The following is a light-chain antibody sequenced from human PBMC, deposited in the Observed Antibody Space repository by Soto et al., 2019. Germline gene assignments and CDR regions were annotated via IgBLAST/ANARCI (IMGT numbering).Light chain of an antibody. CDR3: MQGTHWPIT. V-gene: IGKV2-30*01. CDR1: QSLVTSDGIAY. Sequence: DVVMTQSPLSLPVTLGQRASLSCSSNQSLVTSDGIAYFSWFQQRPGRSPRSLIYKVSNRDSGVQARFSGSGSGTDFALKISRVEAEEVGVYDCMQGTHWPITVGQGTRLEIK. J-gene: IGKJ5*01. CDR2: KVS.